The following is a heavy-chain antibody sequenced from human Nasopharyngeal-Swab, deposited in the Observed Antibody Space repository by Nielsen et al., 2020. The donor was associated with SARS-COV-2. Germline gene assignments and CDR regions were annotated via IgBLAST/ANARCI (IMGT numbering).Heavy chain of an antibody. CDR1: GFTFSNYA. V-gene: IGHV3-48*02. D-gene: IGHD1-26*01. J-gene: IGHJ4*02. CDR2: ISSSSSKS. Sequence: GVSGFTFSNYAMNWVRQAPGKGLGWHEYISSSSSKSYYADSVKGRFPISRDNPKKSLFLQMNSLRDEDTAVYYCARDVAIVGATLDNWGQGTLVTVSS. CDR3: ARDVAIVGATLDN.